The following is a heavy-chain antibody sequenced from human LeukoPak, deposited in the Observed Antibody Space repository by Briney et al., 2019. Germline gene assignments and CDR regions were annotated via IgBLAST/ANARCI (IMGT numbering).Heavy chain of an antibody. CDR2: ISSGGSYI. V-gene: IGHV3-21*01. CDR1: GFTFSSYT. D-gene: IGHD6-6*01. CDR3: ARGREGIAARWWVEEPRWYFFDP. Sequence: GGSLRLSCAASGFTFSSYTMNWVRQAPGKGLEWVSSISSGGSYIYYADSVKGRFTISRDNAMNSLDLQMNSLRAEDTAVYYCARGREGIAARWWVEEPRWYFFDPWGQGTLVTVSS. J-gene: IGHJ5*02.